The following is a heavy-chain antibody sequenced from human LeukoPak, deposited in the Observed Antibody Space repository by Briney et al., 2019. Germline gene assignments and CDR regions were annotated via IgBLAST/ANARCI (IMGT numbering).Heavy chain of an antibody. V-gene: IGHV1-2*02. CDR1: GYTFTGYY. CDR3: ARSYSRGWYYFDY. CDR2: INPNSGGT. Sequence: ASVKVSCKASGYTFTGYYMHWVRQAPGQGLEWMGWINPNSGGTNYAQKFQGRVTMTRDTSISTAYMELSRLRSDDTAVYYCARSYSRGWYYFDYWGQGTLVTVSS. D-gene: IGHD6-19*01. J-gene: IGHJ4*02.